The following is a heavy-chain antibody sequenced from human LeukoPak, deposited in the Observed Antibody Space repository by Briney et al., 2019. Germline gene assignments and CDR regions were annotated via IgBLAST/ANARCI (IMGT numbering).Heavy chain of an antibody. J-gene: IGHJ1*01. Sequence: PTGGSLRLSRAPSGFTFSSHCMHWVRPPPGRGLEWVAWIHSDGNSKYYADAVKGRFTISIDNPKNTLPLQMNSLRPEETPVYYCARSRSAREYFEYWGQGTQVTVSS. D-gene: IGHD6-6*01. V-gene: IGHV3-30*02. CDR1: GFTFSSHC. CDR2: IHSDGNSK. CDR3: ARSRSAREYFEY.